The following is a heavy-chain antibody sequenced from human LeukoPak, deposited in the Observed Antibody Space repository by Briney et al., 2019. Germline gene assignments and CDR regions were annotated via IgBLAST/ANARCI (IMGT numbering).Heavy chain of an antibody. D-gene: IGHD3-22*01. CDR1: GFTFSSYD. J-gene: IGHJ3*02. Sequence: GGSLRLSCAASGFTFSSYDMHWVRQATGKGLEWVSAIGTAGDTYYPGSVKGRFTISRENAKNSLYLQMNSLRAGDTAVYYCARGGYYYDSSGHLDAFDIWGQGTMVTVSS. V-gene: IGHV3-13*01. CDR3: ARGGYYYDSSGHLDAFDI. CDR2: IGTAGDT.